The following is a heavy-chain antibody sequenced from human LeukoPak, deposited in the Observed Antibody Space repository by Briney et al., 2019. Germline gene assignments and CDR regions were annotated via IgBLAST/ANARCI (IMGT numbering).Heavy chain of an antibody. CDR1: GGSMSGFY. D-gene: IGHD6-13*01. CDR3: ARVTGYMTEDYFDY. CDR2: IYYSGST. J-gene: IGHJ4*02. V-gene: IGHV4-59*01. Sequence: SETLSLTCTVSGGSMSGFYWTWIRQPPGRGLEWIGHIYYSGSTNYNPSLKSRVTISLDTSKNQFSLKVRSVTAADTAVYYCARVTGYMTEDYFDYWGQGTLITVSS.